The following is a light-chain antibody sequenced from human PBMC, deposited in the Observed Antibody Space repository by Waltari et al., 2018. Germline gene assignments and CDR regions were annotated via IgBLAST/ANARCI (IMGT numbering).Light chain of an antibody. V-gene: IGLV4-69*01. CDR2: LNNDGSH. CDR3: QTWGTGVVV. Sequence: QLVLTQAPSASASLGASVTLTCTLSSGPSNYVIAWPHPQPEKGPRYLIRLNNDGSHRKGDGIPDRFSGSRSGAECYLTISSLQSEDEADYYCQTWGTGVVVFGGGTKLTVL. J-gene: IGLJ3*02. CDR1: SGPSNYV.